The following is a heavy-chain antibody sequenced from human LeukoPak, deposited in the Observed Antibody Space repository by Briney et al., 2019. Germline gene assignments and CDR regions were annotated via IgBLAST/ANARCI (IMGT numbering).Heavy chain of an antibody. V-gene: IGHV4-59*08. CDR2: ISYSGTT. CDR3: ARRGSSSWHFDY. Sequence: PSETLSLTCTVPGGSISNNYWSWIRQPPGKGLEWIGYISYSGTTNYNPSLKSRVTISVDTSKNKFSLKLSSVTAADTAVYYCARRGSSSWHFDYWGQGTLVTVSS. CDR1: GGSISNNY. J-gene: IGHJ4*02. D-gene: IGHD6-13*01.